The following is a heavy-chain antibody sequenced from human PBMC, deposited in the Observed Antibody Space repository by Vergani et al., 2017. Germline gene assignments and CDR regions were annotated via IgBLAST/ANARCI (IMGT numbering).Heavy chain of an antibody. V-gene: IGHV4-31*03. Sequence: QLQLQESGPGLVKPSETLSLTCTVSGGSISSGGYYWSWIRQHPGKGLEWIGYIYYSGSTYYNPSLKSRVTISVDTSKNQFSLKLSSVTAADTAVYYCARGDIVVVPAAMGAFDIWGQGTMVTVSS. D-gene: IGHD2-2*01. CDR2: IYYSGST. CDR3: ARGDIVVVPAAMGAFDI. J-gene: IGHJ3*02. CDR1: GGSISSGGYY.